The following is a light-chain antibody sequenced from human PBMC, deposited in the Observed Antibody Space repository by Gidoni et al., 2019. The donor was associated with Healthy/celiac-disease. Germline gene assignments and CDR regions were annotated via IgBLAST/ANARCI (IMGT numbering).Light chain of an antibody. CDR2: KAS. CDR3: QQYNSYWT. CDR1: QSISSW. J-gene: IGKJ1*01. Sequence: DIQMTPSPSTLSPSVGDRVTITCRASQSISSWLAWYQQKPGKAPKLLIYKASSLESGVPSRFSGSGSGTEFTLTISSLQPDDFATYYCQQYNSYWTFGQGTKVEIK. V-gene: IGKV1-5*03.